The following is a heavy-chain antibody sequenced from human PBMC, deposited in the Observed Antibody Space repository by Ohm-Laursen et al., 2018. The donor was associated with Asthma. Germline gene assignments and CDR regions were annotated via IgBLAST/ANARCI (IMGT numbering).Heavy chain of an antibody. V-gene: IGHV4-34*01. J-gene: IGHJ3*02. D-gene: IGHD4-17*01. CDR3: ASYGDYDAFDI. CDR2: INHSGST. CDR1: GGSFSGYY. Sequence: SETLSLTCAVYGGSFSGYYWSWIRQPPGKGLEWIGEINHSGSTNYNPSLKSRVTISVGTSKNQFSLKLSSVTAADTAVYYCASYGDYDAFDIWGQGTMVTVSS.